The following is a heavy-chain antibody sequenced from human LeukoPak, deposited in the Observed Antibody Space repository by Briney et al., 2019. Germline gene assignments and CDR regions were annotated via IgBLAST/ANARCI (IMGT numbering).Heavy chain of an antibody. D-gene: IGHD3-22*01. V-gene: IGHV1-3*01. J-gene: IGHJ5*02. CDR2: INAGNGNT. Sequence: ASVKVSCKASGYTFTSYAIHWVRQAPGQRLEWMGWINAGNGNTKYSQKFQGRVTITRDTSASTAYMELSSLRSEDTAVYYCARDHDYYDSSGYPNWFDPWGQGTLVTVSS. CDR3: ARDHDYYDSSGYPNWFDP. CDR1: GYTFTSYA.